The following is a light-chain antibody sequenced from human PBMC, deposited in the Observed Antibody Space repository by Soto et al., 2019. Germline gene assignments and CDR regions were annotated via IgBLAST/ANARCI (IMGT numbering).Light chain of an antibody. CDR3: CSYAGNNNVV. V-gene: IGLV2-8*01. CDR1: SSDIGGYNY. Sequence: QSALTQPPSASGSPGQSVTISCTGTSSDIGGYNYVSWYQQYPGKAPTLMIYEVSERPSGVPDRFSGSKSGNTASLTVSGLQAEDEADYYCCSYAGNNNVVFGGGTQLTVL. J-gene: IGLJ2*01. CDR2: EVS.